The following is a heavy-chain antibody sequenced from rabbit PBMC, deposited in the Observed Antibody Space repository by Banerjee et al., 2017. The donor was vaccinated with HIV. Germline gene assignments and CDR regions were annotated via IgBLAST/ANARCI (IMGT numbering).Heavy chain of an antibody. V-gene: IGHV1S40*01. CDR3: VRDQAGDADYGPYYLNL. J-gene: IGHJ4*01. CDR1: GFSFNSGYD. D-gene: IGHD2-1*01. CDR2: IYAGSSGNT. Sequence: QSLEESGGGLVKPGASLTLTCKASGFSFNSGYDMCWVRQAPGKGLEWIACIYAGSSGNTYSATWAKGRFTISKTSSTTVTLQVTSLTAADTATYFCVRDQAGDADYGPYYLNLWGPGTLVTVS.